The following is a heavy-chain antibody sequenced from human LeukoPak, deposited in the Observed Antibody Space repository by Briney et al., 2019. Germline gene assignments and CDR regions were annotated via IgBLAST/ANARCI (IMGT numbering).Heavy chain of an antibody. CDR2: ISSSSSTI. V-gene: IGHV3-48*02. J-gene: IGHJ3*02. CDR1: GFTFSSYS. CDR3: ARSMVRGGYAFDI. D-gene: IGHD3-10*01. Sequence: PGGSLRLSCAAPGFTFSSYSMNWVRQAPGKGLEWVSYISSSSSTIYYADSVKGRFTISRDNAKNSLYLQMNSLRDEDTAVYYCARSMVRGGYAFDIWGQGTMVTVSS.